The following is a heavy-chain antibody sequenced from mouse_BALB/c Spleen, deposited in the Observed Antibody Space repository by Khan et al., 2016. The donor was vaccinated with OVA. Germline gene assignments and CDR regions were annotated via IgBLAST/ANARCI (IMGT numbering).Heavy chain of an antibody. Sequence: EVELVESGPGLVKPSQSLSLTCTVTGYSITSGYAWNWIRQFPGNKLEWMGYISYSGGTSYNPSLKSRISITRDTSKNQFFLQLNSVTTGDTATYYCARGNYYGYYFDYWGQGTPLTVSS. D-gene: IGHD1-1*01. V-gene: IGHV3-2*02. CDR1: GYSITSGYA. J-gene: IGHJ2*01. CDR3: ARGNYYGYYFDY. CDR2: ISYSGGT.